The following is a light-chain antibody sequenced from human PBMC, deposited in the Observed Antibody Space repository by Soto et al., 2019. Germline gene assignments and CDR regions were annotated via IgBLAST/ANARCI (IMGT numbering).Light chain of an antibody. CDR2: GTS. CDR1: EILSDSY. V-gene: IGKV3-20*01. Sequence: ELLLTQSPGTLSLSPGDRATLSCRASEILSDSYLAWYQQRPGQAPRLLIYGTSNSAPGIPDRFSGSGSGPDFTLTVSRVEPEDCAVYYCQHFGASPPMYTFGQGTKLEI. J-gene: IGKJ2*01. CDR3: QHFGASPPMYT.